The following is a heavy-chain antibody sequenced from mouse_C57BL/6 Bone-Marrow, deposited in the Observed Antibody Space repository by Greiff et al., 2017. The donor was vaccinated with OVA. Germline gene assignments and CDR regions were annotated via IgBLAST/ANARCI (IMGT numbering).Heavy chain of an antibody. V-gene: IGHV1-64*01. CDR1: GYTFTSYW. J-gene: IGHJ4*01. CDR2: IHPNSGST. CDR3: AREDNWSYAVDY. D-gene: IGHD4-1*01. Sequence: VQLQQSGAELVKPGASVKLSCKASGYTFTSYWMHWVKQRPGQGLEWIGMIHPNSGSTNYNEKFKSKATLTVDKSSSTAYMQLSSLTSEDSAVYYCAREDNWSYAVDYWGQGTSVTVSS.